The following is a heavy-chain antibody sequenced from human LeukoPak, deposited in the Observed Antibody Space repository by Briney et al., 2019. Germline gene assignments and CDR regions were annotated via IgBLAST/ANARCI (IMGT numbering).Heavy chain of an antibody. J-gene: IGHJ6*04. CDR1: GFTFSSYE. CDR2: ISSSGSTI. CDR3: ARADYYGSGSYYESYYGMDV. V-gene: IGHV3-48*03. Sequence: GGSLRLSRAASGFTFSSYEMNWVRQAPGKGLEWVSYISSSGSTIYYADSVKGRFTISRDNAKNSLYLQMNSLRAEDTAVYYCARADYYGSGSYYESYYGMDVWGKGTTVTVSS. D-gene: IGHD3-10*01.